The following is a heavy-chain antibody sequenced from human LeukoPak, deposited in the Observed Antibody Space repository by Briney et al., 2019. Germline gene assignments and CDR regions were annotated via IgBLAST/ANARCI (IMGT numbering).Heavy chain of an antibody. J-gene: IGHJ5*02. CDR1: GGSISSSSYY. Sequence: SETLSLTCSVSGGSISSSSYYWGWIRQPPGKGLEWIGNIYYSGSTYYNPSLRSRVTISIDTSKRQFSLNLRSVTAVDTAIYYCARVQISRGHNWFDPWGQGTLVTVSS. CDR2: IYYSGST. CDR3: ARVQISRGHNWFDP. V-gene: IGHV4-39*07. D-gene: IGHD3-10*01.